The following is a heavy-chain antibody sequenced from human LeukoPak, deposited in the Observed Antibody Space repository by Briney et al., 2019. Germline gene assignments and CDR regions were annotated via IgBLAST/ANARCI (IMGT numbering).Heavy chain of an antibody. Sequence: SETLSLTCEVSGDSLSSGGYSWSWIRQPAGKGLEWIGRIYTSGSTNYNPSLKSRVTMSVDTSKNQFSLKLSSVTAADTAVYYCARESLLFFDYWGQGTLVTVSS. V-gene: IGHV4-61*02. CDR3: ARESLLFFDY. D-gene: IGHD3-10*01. J-gene: IGHJ4*02. CDR1: GDSLSSGGYS. CDR2: IYTSGST.